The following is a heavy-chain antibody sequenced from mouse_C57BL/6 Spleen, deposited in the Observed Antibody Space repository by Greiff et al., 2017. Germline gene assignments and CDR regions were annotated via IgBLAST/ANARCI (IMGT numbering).Heavy chain of an antibody. V-gene: IGHV2-6-1*01. J-gene: IGHJ4*01. CDR2: IWSDGST. Sequence: QVQLKESGPGLVAPSQSLSITCTVSGFSLTSYGVHWVRQPPGKGLEWLVVIWSDGSTTYNSALKSRLSISKDNSKSQVFLKMNRLQTDDTAMYYCARHPHSNYEGGAMDYWGQGTSVTVSS. D-gene: IGHD2-5*01. CDR1: GFSLTSYG. CDR3: ARHPHSNYEGGAMDY.